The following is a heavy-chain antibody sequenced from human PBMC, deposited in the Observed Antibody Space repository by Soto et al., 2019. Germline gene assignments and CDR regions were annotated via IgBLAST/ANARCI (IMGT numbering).Heavy chain of an antibody. V-gene: IGHV3-53*01. D-gene: IGHD1-7*01. J-gene: IGHJ4*02. CDR2: IYSGGST. CDR3: ARLATGNTLDY. Sequence: GCLRLSCAASGFTVSANYMTWVRQAPGKGLEWVSVIYSGGSTYYADSMKGRFTISRDNSKNTVYLQMNSLRAEDTAVYYCARLATGNTLDYWAQGSLVTVSS. CDR1: GFTVSANY.